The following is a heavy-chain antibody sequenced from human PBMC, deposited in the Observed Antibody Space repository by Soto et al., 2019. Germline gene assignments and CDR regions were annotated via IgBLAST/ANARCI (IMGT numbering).Heavy chain of an antibody. CDR1: GFTFSDYT. V-gene: IGHV3-74*01. CDR3: VTGYCASGSCTWRDN. D-gene: IGHD2-2*03. Sequence: EVQLVESGGDLVQPGGSLRLSCAASGFTFSDYTMHWVRQAPGKGLVWVSRIYGDGSATIYADSVKGRFTISRDNAKNTLYLQMNSLRAEDTAVYYCVTGYCASGSCTWRDNWGQGTLVTVSS. CDR2: IYGDGSAT. J-gene: IGHJ4*02.